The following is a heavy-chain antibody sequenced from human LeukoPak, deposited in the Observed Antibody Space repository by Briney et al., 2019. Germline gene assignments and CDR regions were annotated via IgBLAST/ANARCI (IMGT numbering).Heavy chain of an antibody. J-gene: IGHJ5*02. V-gene: IGHV3-30*18. CDR3: AKDRGPYSSSSFPGGFDP. CDR2: ISYDGSNK. D-gene: IGHD6-6*01. Sequence: GGSLRLSCAASGFTFSSYAMSWVRQAPGKGLEWVAVISYDGSNKYYANSVKGRFTISRDNSKNTLYLQMNSPRAEDTAVYYCAKDRGPYSSSSFPGGFDPWGQGTLVTVSS. CDR1: GFTFSSYA.